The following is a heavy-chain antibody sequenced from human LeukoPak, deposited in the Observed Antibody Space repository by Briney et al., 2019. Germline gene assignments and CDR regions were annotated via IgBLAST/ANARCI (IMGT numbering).Heavy chain of an antibody. Sequence: SETLSLTCTVSGGSISSSSYYWGWIRQPPGKGLEWIGSIYYSGSTYYNPSLKSRVTISVDTSTNQSSLKLSSVTAADTAVYYCARTSYYYGMDVWGQGTTVTVSS. J-gene: IGHJ6*02. CDR2: IYYSGST. CDR3: ARTSYYYGMDV. V-gene: IGHV4-39*01. CDR1: GGSISSSSYY.